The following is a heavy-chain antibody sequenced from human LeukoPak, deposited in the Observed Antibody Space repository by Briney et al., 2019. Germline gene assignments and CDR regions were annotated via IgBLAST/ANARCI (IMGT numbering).Heavy chain of an antibody. Sequence: SETPSLTCNVSGGSISSYYWSWIRQPPGKGLEWIGYIYTSGSTTYNPPLKSRVTISEGTSKNKCAMKLSSVTAAKTAVYYCARGRSYYDFWSGYYYYYYYMDDWGKGTTVTVSS. CDR3: ARGRSYYDFWSGYYYYYYYMDD. V-gene: IGHV4-4*09. CDR2: IYTSGST. D-gene: IGHD3-3*01. CDR1: GGSISSYY. J-gene: IGHJ6*03.